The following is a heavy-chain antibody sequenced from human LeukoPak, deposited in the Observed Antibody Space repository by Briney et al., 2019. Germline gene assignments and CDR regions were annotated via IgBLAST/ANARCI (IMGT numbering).Heavy chain of an antibody. J-gene: IGHJ3*02. CDR1: GYTFGAYY. Sequence: ASVKVSCKASGYTFGAYYMYWVRQAPGQGLEWMGWIGPNSGGTNYTQKFQGRVTMTRDTSINTAYMELSRLTSDGTAVYFCATWGLHFDIWGQGTMVIVAS. V-gene: IGHV1-2*02. CDR2: IGPNSGGT. D-gene: IGHD3-16*01. CDR3: ATWGLHFDI.